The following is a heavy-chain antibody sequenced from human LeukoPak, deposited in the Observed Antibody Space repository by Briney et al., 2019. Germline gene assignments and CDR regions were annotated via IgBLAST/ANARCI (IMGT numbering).Heavy chain of an antibody. J-gene: IGHJ4*02. D-gene: IGHD3-3*01. Sequence: GGSLRLSGVVSGFNFNNYGMNWVRQAPGKGLDWVASIAYDGSNENYAESVKGRFTISRDNSKNTLYLQLSSLTAEDTAVYYCARPSGSVTIFGVVDYFDYWGQGSLVTVSS. CDR1: GFNFNNYG. V-gene: IGHV3-30*04. CDR2: IAYDGSNE. CDR3: ARPSGSVTIFGVVDYFDY.